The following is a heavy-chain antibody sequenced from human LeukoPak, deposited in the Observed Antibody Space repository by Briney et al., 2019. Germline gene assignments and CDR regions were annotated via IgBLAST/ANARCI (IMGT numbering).Heavy chain of an antibody. D-gene: IGHD6-13*01. CDR1: GGSISSYY. V-gene: IGHV4-4*07. Sequence: SETLSLTCTVSGGSISSYYWSWIRQPAGKGLEWIGRIYTSGSTNYNPSLKSRVTISVDTSKNQFSLKLSSVTAADTAVYYCARGRGARYSSSSNLFDYWGQGTLVTVSS. CDR2: IYTSGST. CDR3: ARGRGARYSSSSNLFDY. J-gene: IGHJ4*02.